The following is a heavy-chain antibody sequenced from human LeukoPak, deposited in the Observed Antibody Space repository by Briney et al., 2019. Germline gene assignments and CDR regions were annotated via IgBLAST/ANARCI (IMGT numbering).Heavy chain of an antibody. Sequence: ASVKISCKVSGYTFTDYYMHWVQQAPGKGLEWMGLVDPEDGETIYAEKFQGRITITADKSTSTAYMELSSLRSEDTAVYYCARVDDVTIFGVVIPRIPDYWGQGTLVTVSS. V-gene: IGHV1-69-2*01. CDR3: ARVDDVTIFGVVIPRIPDY. CDR1: GYTFTDYY. J-gene: IGHJ4*02. CDR2: VDPEDGET. D-gene: IGHD3-3*01.